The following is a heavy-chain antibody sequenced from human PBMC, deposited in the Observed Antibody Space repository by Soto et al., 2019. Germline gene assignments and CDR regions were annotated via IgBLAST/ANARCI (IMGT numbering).Heavy chain of an antibody. V-gene: IGHV3-11*06. Sequence: QVQLVESGGGLVKPGGSLRLSCAASGFTFSDYYMSWIRQAPGKGLEWVSYISSSSSYTNYADSVKGRFTISRDNAKNSQYLQMNSLRAEDTAVYYCARLDQESNNPNWFDLWGQGTLVTVSS. CDR1: GFTFSDYY. CDR2: ISSSSSYT. D-gene: IGHD1-1*01. J-gene: IGHJ5*02. CDR3: ARLDQESNNPNWFDL.